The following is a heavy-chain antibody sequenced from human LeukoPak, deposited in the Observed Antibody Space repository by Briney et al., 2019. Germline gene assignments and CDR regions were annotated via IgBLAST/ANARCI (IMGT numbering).Heavy chain of an antibody. D-gene: IGHD5-24*01. CDR3: AREMAVPPGAFDI. V-gene: IGHV4-59*01. CDR1: GGSISSYY. CDR2: IYYSGST. J-gene: IGHJ3*02. Sequence: KPSETLSLTCTVSGGSISSYYWSWIRQPPGKGLEWIGYIYYSGSTNYNPSLKSRVTISVDTSKNQFSLKLSSVTAADTAVYYCAREMAVPPGAFDIWGQGTMVTVSS.